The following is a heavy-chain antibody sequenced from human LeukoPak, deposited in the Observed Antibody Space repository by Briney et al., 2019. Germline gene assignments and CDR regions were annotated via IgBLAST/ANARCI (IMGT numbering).Heavy chain of an antibody. J-gene: IGHJ4*02. Sequence: PSETLSLTCAVYGGSFSGYYWSWIRQPPGKGLEWIGEINHSGSTNYNPSLKSRVTISVDTSKNQFSLKLSSVTAADTAVYYCARHGVVVTAIHAFDYWGQGTLVTVSS. CDR1: GGSFSGYY. D-gene: IGHD2-21*02. CDR2: INHSGST. CDR3: ARHGVVVTAIHAFDY. V-gene: IGHV4-34*01.